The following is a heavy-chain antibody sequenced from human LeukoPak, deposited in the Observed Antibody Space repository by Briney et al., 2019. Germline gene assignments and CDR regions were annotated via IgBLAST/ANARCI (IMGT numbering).Heavy chain of an antibody. Sequence: SETLSLTCTVSGGSISSSSYYWGWIRQPPGKGLEWIGSIYYSGSTYYNPSLKSRVTISLDTSKNQLSLKLSSVTAADTAVYYCAKGAWYFDFWGQGTLVTVSS. D-gene: IGHD1-26*01. CDR2: IYYSGST. CDR3: AKGAWYFDF. V-gene: IGHV4-39*07. CDR1: GGSISSSSYY. J-gene: IGHJ4*02.